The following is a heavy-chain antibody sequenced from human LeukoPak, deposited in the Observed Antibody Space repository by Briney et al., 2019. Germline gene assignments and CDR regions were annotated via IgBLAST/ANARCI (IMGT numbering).Heavy chain of an antibody. V-gene: IGHV3-21*01. D-gene: IGHD1-1*01. CDR2: ISSSSSYI. J-gene: IGHJ4*02. Sequence: PGGSLRLSCAASGFTFSSYSMNWVRQAPGKGLEWVSSISSSSSYIYYADSVKGRFTISRDNAKNSLYLQMNSLRAEDTAVYYCARDGMMTWNYFDYWGQGTLVTVSS. CDR1: GFTFSSYS. CDR3: ARDGMMTWNYFDY.